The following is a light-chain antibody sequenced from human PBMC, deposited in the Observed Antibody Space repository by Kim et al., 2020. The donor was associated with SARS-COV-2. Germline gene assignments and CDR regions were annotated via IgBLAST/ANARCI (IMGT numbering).Light chain of an antibody. J-gene: IGLJ7*01. CDR1: SSSLGKHSD. V-gene: IGLV1-40*01. CDR2: ATY. CDR3: QSHDSSLGDVV. Sequence: RFTISCTGSSSSLGKHSDVHWYQQFPGTAPRLLMYATYNRASGVPERFSGSKSATSASLAITGLQAEDEAYYYCQSHDSSLGDVVFGGGTQLTVL.